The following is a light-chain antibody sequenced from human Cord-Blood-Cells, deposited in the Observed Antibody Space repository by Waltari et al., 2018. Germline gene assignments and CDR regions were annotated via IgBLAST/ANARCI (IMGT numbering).Light chain of an antibody. Sequence: DIQMTQSPSTLSASVGDRVTITCRASQSISSWLAWYQQKPGKAPELLIYKASRLESGVPSRFSGSGSGREFTLTISSLQPDDFATYYCQQYNSYSFTFGPGTKVDI. J-gene: IGKJ3*01. CDR1: QSISSW. V-gene: IGKV1-5*03. CDR2: KAS. CDR3: QQYNSYSFT.